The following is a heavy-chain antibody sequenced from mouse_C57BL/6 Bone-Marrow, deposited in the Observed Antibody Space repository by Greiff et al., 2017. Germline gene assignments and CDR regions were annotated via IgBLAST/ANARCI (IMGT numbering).Heavy chain of an antibody. V-gene: IGHV1-59*01. Sequence: QVQLQQPGAELVRPGTSVKLSCKASGYTFTSYWMHWVKQRPGQGLEWIGVIDPSGSYTNYNQKFKGKATLTVDTYSSTAYMQLSSLTSEDSAVYYGARENGYHFFYAMGDWGQGASVTVSS. J-gene: IGHJ4*01. CDR3: ARENGYHFFYAMGD. D-gene: IGHD2-2*01. CDR2: IDPSGSYT. CDR1: GYTFTSYW.